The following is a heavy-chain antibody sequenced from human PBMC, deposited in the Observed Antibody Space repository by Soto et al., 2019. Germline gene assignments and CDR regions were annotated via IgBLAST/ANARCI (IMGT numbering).Heavy chain of an antibody. V-gene: IGHV3-74*01. J-gene: IGHJ4*02. CDR2: INRDGSIT. Sequence: GGPLSLSCVASGFTFSEHWMHWVRHTPWKGLVWVSRINRDGSITWYADSVKGRFTISRDNTKTTLYLLMNSLKAEDAAVYYCARDRAPGEMATPFDYWGQGSQVTVS. CDR3: ARDRAPGEMATPFDY. CDR1: GFTFSEHW.